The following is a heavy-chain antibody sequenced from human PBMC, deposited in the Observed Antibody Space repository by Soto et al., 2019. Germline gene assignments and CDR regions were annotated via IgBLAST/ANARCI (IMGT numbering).Heavy chain of an antibody. D-gene: IGHD3-3*02. CDR2: INAGSGNT. CDR1: GYTFSAYT. Sequence: ASVKVSCKAAGYTFSAYTMNWVRQAPGQSLEWMGWINAGSGNTKYSQNLQGRVSITRDTSASTVYMELTGLKSEDTAVYYCARDTETLGPRANDALDIWGQGTMVTVSS. V-gene: IGHV1-3*01. CDR3: ARDTETLGPRANDALDI. J-gene: IGHJ3*02.